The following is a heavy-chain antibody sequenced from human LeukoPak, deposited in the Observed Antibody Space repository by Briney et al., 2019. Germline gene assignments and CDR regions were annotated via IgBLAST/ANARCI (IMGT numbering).Heavy chain of an antibody. CDR1: GGSFSGYY. CDR2: INHSGST. J-gene: IGHJ3*02. Sequence: SETLSLTCAVYGGSFSGYYWSCIRQPPGKGLEGIGEINHSGSTNYNPSLKSRVTISVDTSKNQFSLQLSSVTAADTAVYYCARVEWFGELSPFDIWGQGTMVTVSS. V-gene: IGHV4-34*01. D-gene: IGHD3-10*01. CDR3: ARVEWFGELSPFDI.